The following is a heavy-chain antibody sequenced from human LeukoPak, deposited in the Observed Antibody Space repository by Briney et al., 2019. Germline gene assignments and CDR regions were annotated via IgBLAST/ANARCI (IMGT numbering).Heavy chain of an antibody. CDR2: ISWNSGSI. CDR3: AKALSGSWDYYYMDV. V-gene: IGHV3-9*01. CDR1: GFTFDDYA. D-gene: IGHD1-26*01. J-gene: IGHJ6*03. Sequence: SSRSLRLSCAASGFTFDDYAMHWVRQAPGKGLEWVSGISWNSGSIGYADSVKGRFTISRDNAKNSLYLQMNSLRAEDTALYYCAKALSGSWDYYYMDVWGKGTTVTVSS.